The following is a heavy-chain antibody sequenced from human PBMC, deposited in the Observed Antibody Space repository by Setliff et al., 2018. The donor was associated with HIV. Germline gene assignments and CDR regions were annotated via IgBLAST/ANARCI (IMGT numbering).Heavy chain of an antibody. J-gene: IGHJ4*02. CDR3: ASERTFRTTRVFDY. Sequence: ASVKVSCQASGYILGSYDSSWVRQAPGQGLEWVGWISVGKGNTNYAQSLQGRVTMTTYTSTNTAHLEVRSLGSDDTAVYYCASERTFRTTRVFDYWSQGTLVTVSS. D-gene: IGHD2-21*01. V-gene: IGHV1-18*01. CDR1: GYILGSYD. CDR2: ISVGKGNT.